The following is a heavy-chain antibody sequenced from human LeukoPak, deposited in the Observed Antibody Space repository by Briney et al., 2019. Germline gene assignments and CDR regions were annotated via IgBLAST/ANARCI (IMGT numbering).Heavy chain of an antibody. D-gene: IGHD3-16*01. V-gene: IGHV3-23*01. CDR1: GFTFSSYG. J-gene: IGHJ3*02. CDR3: ARARLTDYVWGRRTFDI. Sequence: GGSLRLSCAASGFTFSSYGMSWVRQAPGKGLEWVSAISGSGGSTYYADSVKGRFTISRDNSKNTLYLQMNSLRAEDTAVYYCARARLTDYVWGRRTFDIWGQGTMVTISS. CDR2: ISGSGGST.